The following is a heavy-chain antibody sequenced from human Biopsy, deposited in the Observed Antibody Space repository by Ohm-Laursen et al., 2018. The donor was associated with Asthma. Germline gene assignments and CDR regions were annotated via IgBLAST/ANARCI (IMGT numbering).Heavy chain of an antibody. V-gene: IGHV4-39*01. CDR1: GGSMTPTSHY. CDR2: ISYGGKT. J-gene: IGHJ6*02. Sequence: SETLSLTCTVSGGSMTPTSHYWDWIRQAPGKGLEWIGYISYGGKTSYNPSLKNRVAISRDTSKNQFSLRLPSVNAADTAVYFCARRITIFGVVQKDHGMDAWGQGTTVIVSS. D-gene: IGHD3-3*01. CDR3: ARRITIFGVVQKDHGMDA.